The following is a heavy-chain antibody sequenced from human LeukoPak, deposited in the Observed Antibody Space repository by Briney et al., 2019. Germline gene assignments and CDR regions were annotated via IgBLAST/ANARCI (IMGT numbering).Heavy chain of an antibody. D-gene: IGHD3-9*01. CDR2: MNPNSGNT. CDR3: ARGLEGITIFSGYYYMDV. V-gene: IGHV1-8*03. J-gene: IGHJ6*03. Sequence: ASVKVSYKASGYTFTSYDINWVRQATGQGLEWMGWMNPNSGNTGYAQKFQGRVTITRNTSISTAYMELSSLRSEDTAVYYCARGLEGITIFSGYYYMDVWGKGTTVTVSS. CDR1: GYTFTSYD.